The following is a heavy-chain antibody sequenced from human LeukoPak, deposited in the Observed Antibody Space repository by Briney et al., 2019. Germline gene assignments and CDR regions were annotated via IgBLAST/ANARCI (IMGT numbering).Heavy chain of an antibody. CDR2: INPNSGGT. J-gene: IGHJ4*02. V-gene: IGHV1-2*04. CDR3: ATSSYSSGLLDY. D-gene: IGHD6-19*01. CDR1: GYTFTRYY. Sequence: ASVKVSCKASGYTFTRYYMHWVRQAPGQGLEWMGWINPNSGGTNYAQKFQGWVTMTRDTSISTAYMELSRLRSDDTAVYYCATSSYSSGLLDYWGQGTLVTVSS.